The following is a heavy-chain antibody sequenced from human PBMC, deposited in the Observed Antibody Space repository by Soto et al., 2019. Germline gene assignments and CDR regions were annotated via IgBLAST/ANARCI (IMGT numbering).Heavy chain of an antibody. CDR3: ARDYSSSWYVYYYYGMDV. CDR1: GFTFSSYS. CDR2: ISSSSSYI. Sequence: GGSLRLSCAASGFTFSSYSMNWVRQAPGKGLEWVSSISSSSSYIYYADSVKGRFTISRDNAKNSLYLQMNSLRAEDTAVYYCARDYSSSWYVYYYYGMDVWGQGTTVTVSS. V-gene: IGHV3-21*01. D-gene: IGHD6-13*01. J-gene: IGHJ6*02.